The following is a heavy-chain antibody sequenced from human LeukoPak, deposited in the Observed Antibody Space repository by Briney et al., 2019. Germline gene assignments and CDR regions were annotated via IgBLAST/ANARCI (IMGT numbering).Heavy chain of an antibody. CDR3: ARGGYCSSTSCYVGEIDY. V-gene: IGHV1-18*01. CDR1: GYTFTSNG. Sequence: ASVKVSCKASGYTFTSNGISWVRQAPGQGLEWMGWISAYNGNTNYEQKLQGRVTMTTDTSTSTAYMELRSLRSDDTAVYYCARGGYCSSTSCYVGEIDYWGQGTLVTVSS. CDR2: ISAYNGNT. J-gene: IGHJ4*02. D-gene: IGHD2-2*03.